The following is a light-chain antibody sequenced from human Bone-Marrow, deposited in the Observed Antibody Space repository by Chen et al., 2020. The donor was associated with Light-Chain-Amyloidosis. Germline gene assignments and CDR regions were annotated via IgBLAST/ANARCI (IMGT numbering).Light chain of an antibody. V-gene: IGLV3-21*02. J-gene: IGLJ1*01. CDR1: NIGSKS. CDR3: QVWDGSSDRYV. CDR2: DDS. Sequence: SYVRAPPHSVSVAPGQTARITCGGNNIGSKSVHWYQQKPGQAPELVVYDDSDRPSGIPERFSGSNSGNAATLTISRVEAGDEADYYCQVWDGSSDRYVFGTGTKVTVL.